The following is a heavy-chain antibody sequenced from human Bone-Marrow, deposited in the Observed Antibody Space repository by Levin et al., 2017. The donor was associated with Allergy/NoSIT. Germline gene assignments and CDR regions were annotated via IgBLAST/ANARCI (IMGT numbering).Heavy chain of an antibody. Sequence: GGSLRLSCAASGFTFSDHYIDWVRQAPGKGLEWVGRSRNKANSYTTEYAASVKGRFTISRDDSKNSLYLQMNSLKTEDTAVYYCASLAVFPLGYWGQGTLVTVSS. CDR3: ASLAVFPLGY. CDR2: SRNKANSYTT. V-gene: IGHV3-72*01. J-gene: IGHJ4*02. CDR1: GFTFSDHY. D-gene: IGHD6-19*01.